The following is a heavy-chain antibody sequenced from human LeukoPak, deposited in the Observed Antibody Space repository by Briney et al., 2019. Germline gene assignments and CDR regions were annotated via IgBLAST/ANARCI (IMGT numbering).Heavy chain of an antibody. V-gene: IGHV3-66*01. CDR1: GFTVSSNY. CDR3: ARSSSWYDAFDI. D-gene: IGHD6-13*01. J-gene: IGHJ3*02. CDR2: IYSGDST. Sequence: GGSLRLSCAASGFTVSSNYMSWVHQAPGKGLEWVSVIYSGDSTYYADSVKGRFTVSRDNSKNTLYLQMNSLRAEDTAVYYCARSSSWYDAFDIWGQGTMVTVSS.